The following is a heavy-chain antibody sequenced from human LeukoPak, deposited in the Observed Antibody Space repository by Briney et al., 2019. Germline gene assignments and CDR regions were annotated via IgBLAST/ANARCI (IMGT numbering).Heavy chain of an antibody. V-gene: IGHV1-2*06. D-gene: IGHD6-6*01. CDR3: ARVSIAARRYYYYGMDV. CDR2: INPNSGGT. Sequence: ASVKVSCKASGYTFTGYYMHWVRQAPGQALEWMGRINPNSGGTNYAQKFQGRVTMTRDTSISTAYMELSRLRSDDTAVYYCARVSIAARRYYYYGMDVWGQGTTVTVSS. J-gene: IGHJ6*02. CDR1: GYTFTGYY.